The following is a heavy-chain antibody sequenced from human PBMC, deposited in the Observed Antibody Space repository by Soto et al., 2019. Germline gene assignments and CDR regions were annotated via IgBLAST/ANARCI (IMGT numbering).Heavy chain of an antibody. V-gene: IGHV2-5*02. CDR1: GFSLNTSGVG. CDR2: IYWDDDK. D-gene: IGHD3-9*01. Sequence: QITLKESGPTLVKPTQTLTLACTFSGFSLNTSGVGVGWIRQPPGKALEWPALIYWDDDKRYSPSLNNRLTITKDTSKDQVVLTMTNMDPVDTATYYCAHRRGYDILTGINFDYWGRGTLVTVSS. J-gene: IGHJ4*02. CDR3: AHRRGYDILTGINFDY.